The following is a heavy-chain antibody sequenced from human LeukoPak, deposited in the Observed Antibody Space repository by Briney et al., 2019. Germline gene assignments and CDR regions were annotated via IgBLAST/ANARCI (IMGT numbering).Heavy chain of an antibody. CDR2: TYYRSKWYN. D-gene: IGHD5-12*01. CDR1: GDSVSSNNAA. Sequence: SQTLSLTCAISGDSVSSNNAAWTWIRRSPSRGLEWLGRTYYRSKWYNDYALSVKSRMTINSDTSKNQFSLQLNSVTPEDTAVYYCARASGSFATTDYWGQGTLVTVSS. V-gene: IGHV6-1*01. CDR3: ARASGSFATTDY. J-gene: IGHJ4*02.